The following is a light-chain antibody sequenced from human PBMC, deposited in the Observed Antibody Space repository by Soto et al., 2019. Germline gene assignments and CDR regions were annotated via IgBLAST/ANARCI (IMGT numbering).Light chain of an antibody. V-gene: IGLV2-8*01. CDR1: SSDVGGYNY. CDR3: SSYGGSNNYV. J-gene: IGLJ1*01. Sequence: QSVLTQPPSASGSPGQSVTLSCTGTSSDVGGYNYVSWYQQHPGKAPKLMIYEVSKRPSGVPDRFSGSKSGNTASLTVSGLLAEDEADYYCSSYGGSNNYVFGTGTKLTVL. CDR2: EVS.